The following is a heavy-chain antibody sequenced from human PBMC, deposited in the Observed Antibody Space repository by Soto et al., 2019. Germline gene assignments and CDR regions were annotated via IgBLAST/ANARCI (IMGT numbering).Heavy chain of an antibody. J-gene: IGHJ4*02. CDR2: ISGSARTT. Sequence: GGSLRLSCAASGFTFSSYAMSWVRQAPGEGLEWVSAISGSARTTHYADSVKGRFTISRDNSKNTLYLQMNSLRAEDTAVYYCAKGGDDFWSGYFLIQILGTYFDYWGQGTLVTVSS. D-gene: IGHD3-3*01. CDR1: GFTFSSYA. CDR3: AKGGDDFWSGYFLIQILGTYFDY. V-gene: IGHV3-23*01.